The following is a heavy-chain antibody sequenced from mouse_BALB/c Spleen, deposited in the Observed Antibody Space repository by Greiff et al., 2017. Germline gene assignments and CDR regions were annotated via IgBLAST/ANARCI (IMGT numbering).Heavy chain of an antibody. CDR2: IRSKSNNYAT. D-gene: IGHD4-1*01. CDR3: VRDLGTYRFAY. V-gene: IGHV10S3*01. Sequence: EVQLVETGGGLVQPKGSLKLSCAASGFTFNTNAMNWVRQAPGKGLEWVARIRSKSNNYATYYADSVKDRFTISRDDSQSMLYLQMNNLKTEDTAMYYCVRDLGTYRFAYWGQGTLVTVSA. J-gene: IGHJ3*01. CDR1: GFTFNTNA.